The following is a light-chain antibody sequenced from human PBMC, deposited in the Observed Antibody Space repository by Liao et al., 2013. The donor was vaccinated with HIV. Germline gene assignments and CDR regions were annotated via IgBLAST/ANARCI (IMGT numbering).Light chain of an antibody. V-gene: IGLV3-1*01. J-gene: IGLJ3*02. CDR1: KLGDKY. Sequence: SYDLTQPPSVSVSPRQTASITCSGDKLGDKYASWYQQRPGQSPVLVIYQDTKRPSGIPDRFSGSTSGNTATLTISGTQAMDEADYYCQAWDSSTGVFGGGTKLTVL. CDR3: QAWDSSTGV. CDR2: QDT.